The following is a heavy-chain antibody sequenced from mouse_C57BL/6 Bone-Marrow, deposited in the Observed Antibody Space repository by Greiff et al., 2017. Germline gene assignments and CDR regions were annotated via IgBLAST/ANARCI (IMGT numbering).Heavy chain of an antibody. CDR1: GYTFTSYG. V-gene: IGHV1-81*01. J-gene: IGHJ3*01. Sequence: QVQLQQSGAELARPGASVKLSCKASGYTFTSYGISWVKQRTGQGLEWIGEIYPRSGNTYYNEKFKGKATLTADKSSSTAYMELRSLTSEDSAVYYCARGRQWVAYWGQGTLVTVAA. D-gene: IGHD6-1*01. CDR3: ARGRQWVAY. CDR2: IYPRSGNT.